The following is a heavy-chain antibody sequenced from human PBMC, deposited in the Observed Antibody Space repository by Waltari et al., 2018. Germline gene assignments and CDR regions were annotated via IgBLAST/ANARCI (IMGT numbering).Heavy chain of an antibody. CDR1: GGSISGGTYY. CDR2: IYTSGRT. D-gene: IGHD4-17*01. V-gene: IGHV4-61*02. J-gene: IGHJ3*02. CDR3: AGQGDYYAFDI. Sequence: QVQLQESGPGLVKPSQTLSLTCTVSGGSISGGTYYWTWIRQPAGKGLEWIGRIYTSGRTNYNPSLKSRLIISVDTSKNQFPLKLTSVTAADTAVYYCAGQGDYYAFDIWGQGTMLTVSS.